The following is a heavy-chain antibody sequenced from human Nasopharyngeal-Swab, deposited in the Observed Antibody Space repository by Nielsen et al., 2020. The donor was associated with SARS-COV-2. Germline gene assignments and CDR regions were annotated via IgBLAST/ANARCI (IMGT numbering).Heavy chain of an antibody. J-gene: IGHJ4*02. CDR1: GCSISSGGYS. CDR2: IYHSGST. D-gene: IGHD6-13*01. Sequence: SETLSLTCAVSGCSISSGGYSWSWIRQPPGKGLEWIGYIYHSGSTYYNPSLKSRVTISVDRSKNQFSLKLSSVTAADTAVYYCARVGAAAVEAFDYWGQGTLVTVSS. V-gene: IGHV4-30-2*01. CDR3: ARVGAAAVEAFDY.